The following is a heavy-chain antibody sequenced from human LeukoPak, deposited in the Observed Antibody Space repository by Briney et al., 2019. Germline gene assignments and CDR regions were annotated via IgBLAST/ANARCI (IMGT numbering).Heavy chain of an antibody. J-gene: IGHJ3*02. D-gene: IGHD3-22*01. Sequence: GESLKISCKGSGYSFTSYWIGWVRQMPGKGLEWMGIIYPGDSDTRYSPSFQGQVTISADKSISTAYLQWSSLKASDTAMYYCATHPTPNRNTYYYDNSRNAFDIWGQGTMVTVSS. CDR2: IYPGDSDT. V-gene: IGHV5-51*01. CDR3: ATHPTPNRNTYYYDNSRNAFDI. CDR1: GYSFTSYW.